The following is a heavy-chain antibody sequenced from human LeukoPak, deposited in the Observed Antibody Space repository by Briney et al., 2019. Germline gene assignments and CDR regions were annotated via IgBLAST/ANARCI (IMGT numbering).Heavy chain of an antibody. CDR1: GFTFSSYW. CDR3: ARGVNGDSRFDP. J-gene: IGHJ5*02. Sequence: GGSLRLSCAASGFTFSSYWMHWVCQAPGKGLVWVSRIISDGSSTSYADSVKGRFTISRDNAKKTLHLQMNSLRAEDTAVYYCARGVNGDSRFDPWGQGTLVTVSS. CDR2: IISDGSST. V-gene: IGHV3-74*01. D-gene: IGHD4-17*01.